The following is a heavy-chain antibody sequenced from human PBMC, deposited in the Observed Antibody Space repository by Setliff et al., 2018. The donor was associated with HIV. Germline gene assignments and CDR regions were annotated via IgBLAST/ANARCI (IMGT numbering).Heavy chain of an antibody. J-gene: IGHJ3*02. D-gene: IGHD1-26*01. V-gene: IGHV3-23*05. CDR3: ARNTDVDSVYRPFHI. CDR1: GFIFSSYG. CDR2: TSGSGSKT. Sequence: GGSLRLSCEGTGFIFSSYGMGWFRQASGKGLEWVAATSGSGSKTYYEDSVKGRFTISRDNSKNTLYLEINSLGAEDTAVYYCARNTDVDSVYRPFHIWGQGTMVTVSS.